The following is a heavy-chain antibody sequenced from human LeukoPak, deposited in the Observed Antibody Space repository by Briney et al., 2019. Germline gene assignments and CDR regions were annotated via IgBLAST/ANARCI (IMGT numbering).Heavy chain of an antibody. Sequence: SETLSLTCTVSGGSISSYSWSWIRQPPGKGLEWIGNVYYSGSTNYNPSLKRRVTISVDTSKNQFSLKLTSVTAADTALYYCARVFGGNPNWFDPWGQGTLVTVSS. D-gene: IGHD4-23*01. CDR1: GGSISSYS. CDR2: VYYSGST. CDR3: ARVFGGNPNWFDP. J-gene: IGHJ5*02. V-gene: IGHV4-59*01.